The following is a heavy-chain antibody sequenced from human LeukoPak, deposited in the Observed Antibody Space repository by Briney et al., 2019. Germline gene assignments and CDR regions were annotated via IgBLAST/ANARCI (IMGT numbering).Heavy chain of an antibody. CDR1: GFTFSGFW. J-gene: IGHJ6*02. CDR2: INSDGSEG. D-gene: IGHD4-11*01. CDR3: ARDALLRTVANVYYYYGMDV. V-gene: IGHV3-7*03. Sequence: GGSLRLSCAVSGFTFSGFWMSWSRQAPGKGLEWVASINSDGSEGYYADVVKGRFTISRDNAKNSLYLQINSLRAEDTAVYYCARDALLRTVANVYYYYGMDVWGQGTTVTVSS.